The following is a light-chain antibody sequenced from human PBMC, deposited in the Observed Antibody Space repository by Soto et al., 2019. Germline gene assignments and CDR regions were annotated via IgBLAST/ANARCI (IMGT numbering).Light chain of an antibody. CDR2: EVS. Sequence: QSALTQPASVSGSPVQSITISCSVTSTDVGSYDHVAWYQQFPGKTPKLMIYEVSNRPSGVSSRFSGSKSGNTASLTISGLQAEDEADYYCISYTGSSTSYVFGSGTKATV. CDR1: STDVGSYDH. CDR3: ISYTGSSTSYV. J-gene: IGLJ1*01. V-gene: IGLV2-14*01.